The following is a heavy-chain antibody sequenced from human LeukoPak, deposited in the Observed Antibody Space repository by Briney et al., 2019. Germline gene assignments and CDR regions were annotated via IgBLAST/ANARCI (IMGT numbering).Heavy chain of an antibody. CDR2: IFWDDDK. V-gene: IGHV2-5*02. Sequence: SGPTLVKPTQTLTLTCTFSGFSLSTSGVGVGWIRQPPGKALEWLALIFWDDDKRYSPSLKSRLTITKDTSKNQVVLTMTNLDPVDTATYYCAHRPHYSGSGSYSFQHWGQGTLVTVSS. D-gene: IGHD3-10*01. J-gene: IGHJ1*01. CDR3: AHRPHYSGSGSYSFQH. CDR1: GFSLSTSGVG.